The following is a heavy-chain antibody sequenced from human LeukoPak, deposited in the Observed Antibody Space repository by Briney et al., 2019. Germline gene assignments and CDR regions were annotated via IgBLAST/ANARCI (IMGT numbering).Heavy chain of an antibody. V-gene: IGHV3-23*01. CDR3: AKEGGAGYGYGMDV. J-gene: IGHJ6*02. CDR1: GFTFSSYA. D-gene: IGHD5-18*01. Sequence: GGSLRLSCAASGFTFSSYAMTWVRQAPGKGLEWVSSIGGNTYYTDSVEGRFTISRDNSKNTLYLQMDSLRAGDTALYYCAKEGGAGYGYGMDVWGQGTTVTVSS. CDR2: IGGNT.